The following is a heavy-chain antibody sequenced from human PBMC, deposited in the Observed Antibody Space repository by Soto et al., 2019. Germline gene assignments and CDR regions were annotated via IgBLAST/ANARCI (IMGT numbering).Heavy chain of an antibody. CDR3: AREGYGDYVVAYGMDV. J-gene: IGHJ6*02. D-gene: IGHD4-17*01. V-gene: IGHV1-18*01. CDR2: MNPNSGNT. Sequence: ASVKVSCKASGYTFTSYDINWVRQATGQGLEWMGWMNPNSGNTNYAQKLQGRVTMTTDTSTSTAYMELRSLRSDDTAVYYCAREGYGDYVVAYGMDVWGQGTTVTVSS. CDR1: GYTFTSYD.